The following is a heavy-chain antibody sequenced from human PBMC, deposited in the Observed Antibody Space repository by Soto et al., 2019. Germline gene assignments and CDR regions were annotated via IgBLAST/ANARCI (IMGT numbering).Heavy chain of an antibody. CDR1: GGSFSGYY. V-gene: IGHV4-34*01. J-gene: IGHJ6*02. CDR3: ARDSVSMVRGVIYYYYGMDV. D-gene: IGHD3-10*01. Sequence: QVQLQQWGAGLLKPSETLSLTCAVYGGSFSGYYWSWIRQPPGKGLEWIGEINHSGSTNYNPSLKSRVTILVDTTKNQFSLKLSSVTAADTAVYYCARDSVSMVRGVIYYYYGMDVWGQGTTVTVSS. CDR2: INHSGST.